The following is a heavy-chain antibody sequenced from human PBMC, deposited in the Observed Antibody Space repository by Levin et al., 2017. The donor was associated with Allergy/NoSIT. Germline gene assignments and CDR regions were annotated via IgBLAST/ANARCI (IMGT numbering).Heavy chain of an antibody. Sequence: PGGSLRLSCAASGFTFDDYAMHWVRQAPGKGLEWVSGISWNSGSIGYADSVKGRFTISRDNAKNSLYLQMNSLRAEDTALYYCAKDKGAVAGNWFDPWGQGTLVTVSS. CDR2: ISWNSGSI. J-gene: IGHJ5*02. CDR3: AKDKGAVAGNWFDP. V-gene: IGHV3-9*01. D-gene: IGHD6-19*01. CDR1: GFTFDDYA.